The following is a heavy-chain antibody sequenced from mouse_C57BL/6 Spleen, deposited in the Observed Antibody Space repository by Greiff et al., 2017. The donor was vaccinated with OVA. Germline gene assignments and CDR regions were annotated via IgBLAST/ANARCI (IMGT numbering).Heavy chain of an antibody. CDR2: IHPNSGST. CDR3: ARPHYYGSSYDYAMDD. D-gene: IGHD1-1*01. J-gene: IGHJ4*01. V-gene: IGHV1-64*01. Sequence: QVQLQQPGAALVKPGASVKLSCKASGYTFTSYWMHWVKQRPGQGLEWIGMIHPNSGSTNYNEKFKSKATLTVDKSSSTAYMQLSIQTSEDSAVYYCARPHYYGSSYDYAMDDWGQGTSVTVSA. CDR1: GYTFTSYW.